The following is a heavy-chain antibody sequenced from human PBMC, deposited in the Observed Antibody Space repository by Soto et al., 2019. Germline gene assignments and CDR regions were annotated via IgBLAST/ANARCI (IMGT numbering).Heavy chain of an antibody. D-gene: IGHD3-10*01. V-gene: IGHV3-11*06. Sequence: GGSLRLSCAASGFTFSDYYMSWIRHAPGKGLEWVSYISSSSSYTNYADSVKGRFTISRDNAKNSLYLQMNSLRAEDTAVYYCAREGSITMVREAYYYYGMDVWGQGTTVTSP. CDR1: GFTFSDYY. J-gene: IGHJ6*02. CDR2: ISSSSSYT. CDR3: AREGSITMVREAYYYYGMDV.